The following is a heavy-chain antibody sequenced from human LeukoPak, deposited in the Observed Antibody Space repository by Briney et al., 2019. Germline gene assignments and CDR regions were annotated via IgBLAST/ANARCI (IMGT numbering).Heavy chain of an antibody. D-gene: IGHD5/OR15-5a*01. CDR3: ASHSNSRVSWI. J-gene: IGHJ3*02. CDR1: GYTFTGYY. CDR2: INPNSGGT. Sequence: ASVKVSCKASGYTFTGYYIHWVRQAPGQGLEWMGWINPNSGGTKSAQRFQGRVTMSRDTSTSTAFMELSSLRSDDTAMYYCASHSNSRVSWIWGQGTMVTVSS. V-gene: IGHV1-2*02.